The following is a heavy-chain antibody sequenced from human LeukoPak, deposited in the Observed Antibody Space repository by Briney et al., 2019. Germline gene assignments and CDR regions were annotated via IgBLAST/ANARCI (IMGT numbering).Heavy chain of an antibody. CDR3: ARDLYYDSSGYYFMPYYYYYGMDV. J-gene: IGHJ6*02. Sequence: SQTLSLTCAISGDSVSSNSAAWNWIRQSPSRGLEWLGRTYYRSKWYNDYAVSVKSLITINPDTSKDQFSLQLNSVTPEDTAVYYCARDLYYDSSGYYFMPYYYYYGMDVWGQGTTVTVSS. V-gene: IGHV6-1*01. CDR2: TYYRSKWYN. D-gene: IGHD3-22*01. CDR1: GDSVSSNSAA.